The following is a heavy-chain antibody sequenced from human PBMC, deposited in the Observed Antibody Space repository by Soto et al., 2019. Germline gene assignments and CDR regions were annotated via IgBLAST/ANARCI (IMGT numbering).Heavy chain of an antibody. V-gene: IGHV3-7*01. D-gene: IGHD3-10*01. Sequence: TGGSLRLSCAASGFTFSSYWMSWVRQAPGKGLEWVANIKQDGSEKYYVDSVKGRFTISRDNAKNSLYLQMNSLRAEDTAVYYCARHLWFGDYYLDVWGKGTTVTVSS. J-gene: IGHJ6*03. CDR3: ARHLWFGDYYLDV. CDR2: IKQDGSEK. CDR1: GFTFSSYW.